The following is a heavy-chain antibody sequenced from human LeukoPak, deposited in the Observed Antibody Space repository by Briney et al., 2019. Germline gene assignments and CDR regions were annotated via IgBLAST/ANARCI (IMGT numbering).Heavy chain of an antibody. J-gene: IGHJ4*02. CDR1: GFTFSSYS. Sequence: HPGGYLRCSGAASGFTFSSYSMTWVGQAPGKGLEWVSYISISSSTIYYADSVKGRFTISRDNAKNSLYLQMNSLRAEDTAVYYCARRGLDTAYWGQGTLVTVSS. V-gene: IGHV3-48*01. CDR3: ARRGLDTAY. D-gene: IGHD5-18*01. CDR2: ISISSSTI.